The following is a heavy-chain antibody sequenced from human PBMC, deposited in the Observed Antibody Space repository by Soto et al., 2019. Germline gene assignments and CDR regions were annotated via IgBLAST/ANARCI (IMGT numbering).Heavy chain of an antibody. Sequence: QAQLVQSGAEVKKPGASVKVSCKASGYTFSSYDVTWVRQAAGQGLEWIGWMSPNSANTGYAQKFQGRVTMTSSTSISTAYMELSSLGYDDTAVYYCARHHTDFWSGYPDYWGQGPLVIVSS. CDR3: ARHHTDFWSGYPDY. D-gene: IGHD3-3*01. V-gene: IGHV1-8*01. J-gene: IGHJ4*02. CDR1: GYTFSSYD. CDR2: MSPNSANT.